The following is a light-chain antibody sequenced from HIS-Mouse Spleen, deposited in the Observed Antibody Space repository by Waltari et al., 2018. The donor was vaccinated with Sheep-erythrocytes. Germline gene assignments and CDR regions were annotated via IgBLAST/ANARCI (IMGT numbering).Light chain of an antibody. CDR3: SSYAGSNNWV. V-gene: IGLV2-8*01. CDR2: EVS. Sequence: QSALTQPPSASGSPGKSVTISCTGTSSDVGGYNYVSWYQQHPGKAPKPMIYEVSKRPSGVPDRFSGSKSGNTAYLTVSGLQAEDEADYYCSSYAGSNNWVFGGGTKLTVL. CDR1: SSDVGGYNY. J-gene: IGLJ3*02.